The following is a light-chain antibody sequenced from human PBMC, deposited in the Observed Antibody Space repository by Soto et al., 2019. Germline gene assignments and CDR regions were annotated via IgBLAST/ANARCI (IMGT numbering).Light chain of an antibody. V-gene: IGKV3-20*01. CDR1: QPVFIRY. CDR2: GAS. Sequence: ETVLTQSPGTLSLSPGERATLSCRASQPVFIRYLAWYQQKPGQAPRLLIYGASTRATGIPDRFSGSGSGTDFTLTVSRLEPEDFAVYYCQKFGDSLNLGGGTKVDSK. CDR3: QKFGDSLN. J-gene: IGKJ4*01.